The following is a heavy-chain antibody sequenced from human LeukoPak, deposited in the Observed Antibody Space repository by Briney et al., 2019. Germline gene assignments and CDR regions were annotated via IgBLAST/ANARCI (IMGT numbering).Heavy chain of an antibody. CDR3: ASLMVRGIRDFDH. CDR2: ISYDGNNN. J-gene: IGHJ4*02. Sequence: GGSLRLSCGASGFPLSQYPMQWVRQAPGRGVEWEAVISYDGNNNYRADSVRGRFTIHRDNANNTLYLQMNSLRPEDTAVYFCASLMVRGIRDFDHWGQGTLVTVSS. V-gene: IGHV3-30*04. D-gene: IGHD3-10*01. CDR1: GFPLSQYP.